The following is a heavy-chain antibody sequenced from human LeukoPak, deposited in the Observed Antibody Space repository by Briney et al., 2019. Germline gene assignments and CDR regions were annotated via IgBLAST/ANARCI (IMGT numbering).Heavy chain of an antibody. CDR1: GGSISSGGYS. V-gene: IGHV4-30-2*01. J-gene: IGHJ6*02. CDR2: IYHSGST. D-gene: IGHD5-18*01. Sequence: SQTLSLTCAVSGGSISSGGYSWSWIRQPPGKGLEWIGYIYHSGSTYYNPSLKSRATISVDRSKNQFSLKLSSVTAADTAVYYCARGGIQLYGMDVWGQGTTVTVSS. CDR3: ARGGIQLYGMDV.